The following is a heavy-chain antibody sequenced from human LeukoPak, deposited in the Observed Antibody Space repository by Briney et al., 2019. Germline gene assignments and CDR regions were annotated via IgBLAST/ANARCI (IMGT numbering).Heavy chain of an antibody. J-gene: IGHJ6*02. Sequence: SETLSLTCTVSGGSISSGGYYWSWIRQHPGKGLEWIGYIYYSGSTYYNPSLKSRVTISVDTSKNQFSLKVSSVTAADTAVYYCARGKTKYCSSTSCLDLDVWGQGTTVTVSS. CDR1: GGSISSGGYY. CDR2: IYYSGST. CDR3: ARGKTKYCSSTSCLDLDV. D-gene: IGHD2-2*01. V-gene: IGHV4-31*03.